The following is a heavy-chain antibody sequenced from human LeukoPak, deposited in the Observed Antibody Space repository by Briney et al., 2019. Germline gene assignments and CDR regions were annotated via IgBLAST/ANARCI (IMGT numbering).Heavy chain of an antibody. V-gene: IGHV3-30*02. D-gene: IGHD2-2*02. CDR2: IRYDGSKK. CDR1: GFTFSSYG. CDR3: AKEGQYCSSTTCYNLTNAFDI. Sequence: GGSLRLSCAASGFTFSSYGMHWVRQAPGKGLEWVAFIRYDGSKKYYADSVKGRFTISRDNSKNTLYLQMNSLRAEDTAVYYCAKEGQYCSSTTCYNLTNAFDIWGQGTMVTVSS. J-gene: IGHJ3*02.